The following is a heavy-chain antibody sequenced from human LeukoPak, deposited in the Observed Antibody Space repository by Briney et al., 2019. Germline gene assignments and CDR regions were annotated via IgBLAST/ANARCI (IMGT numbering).Heavy chain of an antibody. Sequence: PSETLSLTCTVSGYSISSGYYWGWIRQPPGKGLEWIGNIYHSGSTYYNPSLKSRVTISVDTSKNQFSLKLSSVTAADTAVYHCARRTTYFGWIPSESPSCFDYWGQGILVTVSS. CDR1: GYSISSGYY. J-gene: IGHJ4*02. CDR2: IYHSGST. CDR3: ARRTTYFGWIPSESPSCFDY. D-gene: IGHD3-9*01. V-gene: IGHV4-38-2*02.